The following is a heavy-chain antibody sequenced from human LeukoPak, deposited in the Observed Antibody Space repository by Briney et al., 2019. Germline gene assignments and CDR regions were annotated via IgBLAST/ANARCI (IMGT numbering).Heavy chain of an antibody. CDR3: ARHSSSWYDNYYYYYGMDV. J-gene: IGHJ6*02. V-gene: IGHV4-59*01. D-gene: IGHD6-13*01. CDR2: IYYSGST. Sequence: SETLSLTCTVPGGSISSYYWSWIRQPPGKGLEWIGYIYYSGSTNYNPSLKSRVTISVDTSKNQFSLKLSSVTAADTAVYYCARHSSSWYDNYYYYYGMDVWGQGTTVTVSS. CDR1: GGSISSYY.